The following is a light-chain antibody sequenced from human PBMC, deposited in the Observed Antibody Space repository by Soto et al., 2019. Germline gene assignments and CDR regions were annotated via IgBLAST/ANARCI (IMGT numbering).Light chain of an antibody. V-gene: IGKV3-20*01. CDR2: GAS. CDR1: QSVTTR. J-gene: IGKJ5*01. CDR3: QQYGGSPIT. Sequence: IVLTQSPGTLSLSPWEIVTLSFMASQSVTTRLAWYQHEPGQAPTLLMSGASNRASGVPVRFSGSGSGTDFTLTITRLEPEDFALYYCQQYGGSPITFGLGTRLEIK.